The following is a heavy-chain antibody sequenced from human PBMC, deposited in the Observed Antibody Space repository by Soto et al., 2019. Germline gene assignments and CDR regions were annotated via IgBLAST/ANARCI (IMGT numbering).Heavy chain of an antibody. CDR3: AKVQGAIFGVVSYGMDV. J-gene: IGHJ6*02. CDR1: GFTFSSYG. Sequence: PGGSLRLSCAASGFTFSSYGMHWVRQAPGKGLEWVAVISYDGSNKYYADSVKGRFTISRDNSKNTLYLQMNSLRAEDTAVYYCAKVQGAIFGVVSYGMDVWGQGTTVNVSS. D-gene: IGHD3-3*01. V-gene: IGHV3-30*18. CDR2: ISYDGSNK.